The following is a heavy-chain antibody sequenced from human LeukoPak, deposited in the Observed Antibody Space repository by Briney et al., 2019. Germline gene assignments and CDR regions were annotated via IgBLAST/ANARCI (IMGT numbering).Heavy chain of an antibody. D-gene: IGHD3-22*01. Sequence: GGSLRLSCAASGFNFRTYGMHWVRQAPGKGLEWVAFIQFDESSKNYADSVKGRFTISRDNSKNTVYLQVNSLRAEDTAVYYCAKEDGTVVVSTFGDWGQGTPVTVSS. CDR1: GFNFRTYG. V-gene: IGHV3-30*02. CDR2: IQFDESSK. J-gene: IGHJ4*02. CDR3: AKEDGTVVVSTFGD.